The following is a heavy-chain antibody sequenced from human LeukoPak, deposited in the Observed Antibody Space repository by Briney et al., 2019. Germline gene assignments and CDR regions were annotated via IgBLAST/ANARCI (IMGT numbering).Heavy chain of an antibody. CDR1: GFTFSCYG. CDR2: IRYDGSNK. J-gene: IGHJ4*02. Sequence: GGSLRLSCAASGFTFSCYGMHWVRQAPGKGLEWVAFIRYDGSNKYYADSVKGRFTISRDNSKNTLYLQMSSLRAEDTAVYYCAREMSYYYDSSGYSAPFDYWGQGTLVTVSS. D-gene: IGHD3-22*01. V-gene: IGHV3-30*02. CDR3: AREMSYYYDSSGYSAPFDY.